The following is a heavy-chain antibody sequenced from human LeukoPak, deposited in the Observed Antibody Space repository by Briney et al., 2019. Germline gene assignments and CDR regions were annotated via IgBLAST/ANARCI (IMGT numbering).Heavy chain of an antibody. J-gene: IGHJ4*02. CDR1: VYIFTNYY. V-gene: IGHV1-2*02. CDR2: FSRRSDAT. D-gene: IGHD2-21*01. CDR3: VSWAGGNSDVASFDY. Sequence: ASVTVSFKSSVYIFTNYYMHWVREAPGPGFGWMGGFSRRSDATKIAEKFQGRVTLTRDTSISTAYVGLTSLASDDTAVYYCVSWAGGNSDVASFDYWGQGTLVIVSS.